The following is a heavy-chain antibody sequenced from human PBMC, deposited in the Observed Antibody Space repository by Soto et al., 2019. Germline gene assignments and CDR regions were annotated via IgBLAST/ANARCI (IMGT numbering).Heavy chain of an antibody. CDR3: ARRSRSSSGWYFLDY. D-gene: IGHD6-19*01. J-gene: IGHJ4*02. V-gene: IGHV4-59*01. Sequence: SETLSLTCTVSGGSISSDSWSWLRQSPGKALEWIGYSYYNGVTKYNPSLKSRVTISVDTSQNQFSLKLTSVTATDTAVYYCARRSRSSSGWYFLDYWGQGTLVNV. CDR1: GGSISSDS. CDR2: SYYNGVT.